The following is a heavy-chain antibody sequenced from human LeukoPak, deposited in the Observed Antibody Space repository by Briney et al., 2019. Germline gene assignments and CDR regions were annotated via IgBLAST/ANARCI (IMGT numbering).Heavy chain of an antibody. V-gene: IGHV3-30*18. D-gene: IGHD3-22*01. J-gene: IGHJ4*02. CDR1: GFTFGSYG. CDR3: AKDTNYYDSSGYYY. CDR2: ISYDGSNK. Sequence: GRSLRLSCAASGFTFGSYGMHWVRQAPGKGLEWVAVISYDGSNKYYADSVKGRFTISRDNSKNTLYLQMNSLRAEDTAVYYCAKDTNYYDSSGYYYWGQGTLVTVSS.